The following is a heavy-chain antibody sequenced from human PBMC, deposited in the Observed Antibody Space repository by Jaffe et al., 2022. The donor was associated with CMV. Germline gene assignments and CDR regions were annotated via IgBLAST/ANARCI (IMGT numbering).Heavy chain of an antibody. Sequence: QVQLVQSGAEVKKPGASVKVSCKASGYTFTSYYMHWVRQAPGQGLEWMGIINPSGGSTSYAQKFQGRVTMTRDTSTSTVYMELSSLRSEDTAVYYCARDILLRGSGSYKNHDAFDIWGQGTMVTVSS. J-gene: IGHJ3*02. D-gene: IGHD3-10*01. V-gene: IGHV1-46*01. CDR1: GYTFTSYY. CDR3: ARDILLRGSGSYKNHDAFDI. CDR2: INPSGGST.